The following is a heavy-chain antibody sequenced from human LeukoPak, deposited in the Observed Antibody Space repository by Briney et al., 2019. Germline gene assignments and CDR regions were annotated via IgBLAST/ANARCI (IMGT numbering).Heavy chain of an antibody. J-gene: IGHJ4*02. CDR1: GFTFSSYW. CDR2: IKQDGSEK. Sequence: GGSLRLSCAASGFTFSSYWMSWVRQAPGKGLEWVANIKQDGSEKYYVNSVKGRFTISRDNAKNSLYLQTNSLRAEDTAVYYCARESFDILTGYYSFDYWGQGTLVTVSS. D-gene: IGHD3-9*01. CDR3: ARESFDILTGYYSFDY. V-gene: IGHV3-7*01.